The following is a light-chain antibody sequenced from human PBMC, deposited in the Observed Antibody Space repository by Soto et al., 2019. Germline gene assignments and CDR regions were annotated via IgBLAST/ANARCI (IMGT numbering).Light chain of an antibody. Sequence: EIVLTQSPGTLSLSPGERATLSCRASQSVYRSLAWHQQKPGQAPRLLIYDASNRATGVPARFSGSGSGTDFTLTISSLEPEDFAVYYCQQRNDWRRGTFGQGTRLDIK. CDR2: DAS. CDR1: QSVYRS. V-gene: IGKV3-11*01. J-gene: IGKJ5*01. CDR3: QQRNDWRRGT.